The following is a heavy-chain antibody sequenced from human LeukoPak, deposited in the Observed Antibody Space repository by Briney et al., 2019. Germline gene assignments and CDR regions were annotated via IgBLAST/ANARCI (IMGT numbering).Heavy chain of an antibody. CDR1: GGSISSSSYY. CDR2: IYYSGST. J-gene: IGHJ5*02. V-gene: IGHV4-39*01. Sequence: SETLSLTCTVSGGSISSSSYYWGWIRQPPGKGLEWIGSIYYSGSTYYNPSLKSRVTISVDTSKNQFSLKLSSVTAADTAVYYCARHGWWVPVHPVNWFDPWGQGTLVTVSS. D-gene: IGHD2-15*01. CDR3: ARHGWWVPVHPVNWFDP.